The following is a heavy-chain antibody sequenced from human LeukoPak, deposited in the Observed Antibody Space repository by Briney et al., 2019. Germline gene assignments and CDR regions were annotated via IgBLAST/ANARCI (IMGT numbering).Heavy chain of an antibody. D-gene: IGHD3-3*02. Sequence: GGSLRLSCAASGFIFTNYWMTWVRQAPGKGLEWVANIRHDESEKYYVDSVKGRLTISRDNAKNSLSLQMNSLRAEDTAIYYCVRGNTFFIYWGQGTLVTVSS. V-gene: IGHV3-7*01. J-gene: IGHJ4*02. CDR2: IRHDESEK. CDR3: VRGNTFFIY. CDR1: GFIFTNYW.